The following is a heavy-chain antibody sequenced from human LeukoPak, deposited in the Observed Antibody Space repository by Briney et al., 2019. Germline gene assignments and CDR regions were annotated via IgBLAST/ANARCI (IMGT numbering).Heavy chain of an antibody. D-gene: IGHD5-18*01. J-gene: IGHJ4*02. V-gene: IGHV3-53*01. CDR2: IYSGGST. CDR1: GFTVSSNY. CDR3: ARDSVDTAMGYDY. Sequence: PGGSLRLSCAASGFTVSSNYMSWVRQAPGKGLAGVSVIYSGGSTYYADSVKGRSTISRDNSKNTLYLQMNSLRAEDTAVYYCARDSVDTAMGYDYWGQGTLVTVSS.